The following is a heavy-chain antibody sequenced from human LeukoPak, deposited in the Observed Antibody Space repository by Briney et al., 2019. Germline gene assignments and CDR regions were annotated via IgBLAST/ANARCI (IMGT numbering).Heavy chain of an antibody. CDR3: ARVGGYCSGGSCYSTPEYFQH. CDR1: GYTFTGYY. CDR2: INPNSGGT. Sequence: ASVKVSCKASGYTFTGYYMHWARQAPGQGLEWMGRINPNSGGTNYAQKFQGRVTMTRDTSISTAYMELSRLRSDDTAVYCCARVGGYCSGGSCYSTPEYFQHWGQGTLVTVSS. D-gene: IGHD2-15*01. V-gene: IGHV1-2*06. J-gene: IGHJ1*01.